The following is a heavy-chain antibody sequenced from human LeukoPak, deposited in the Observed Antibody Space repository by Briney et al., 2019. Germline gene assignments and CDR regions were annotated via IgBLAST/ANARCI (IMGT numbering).Heavy chain of an antibody. J-gene: IGHJ3*02. D-gene: IGHD3-9*01. CDR1: GFTFSSYA. V-gene: IGHV3-30-3*01. CDR3: ARDLDWSFRNDAFDI. CDR2: ISYDGSNK. Sequence: PGGSLRLSCAASGFTFSSYAMHWVRQAPGKGLEWVAVISYDGSNKYYADSVKGRFTISRDNSKNTLYLQMNSLRAEDTAVYYCARDLDWSFRNDAFDIWGQGTMVTVSS.